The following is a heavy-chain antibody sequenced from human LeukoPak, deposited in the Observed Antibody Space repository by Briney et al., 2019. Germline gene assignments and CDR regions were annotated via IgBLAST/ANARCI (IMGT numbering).Heavy chain of an antibody. D-gene: IGHD1-26*01. Sequence: GGSLRLSCAASGFTFSDYYMSWIRQAPGKGLQWVSYISSRAGTTIYYTDSVKGRFTISRDNAENSLYLQMNSLRAEDTAVYYCARVGATTIWGQGTLVTVSS. CDR3: ARVGATTI. CDR2: ISSRAGTTI. J-gene: IGHJ4*02. V-gene: IGHV3-11*04. CDR1: GFTFSDYY.